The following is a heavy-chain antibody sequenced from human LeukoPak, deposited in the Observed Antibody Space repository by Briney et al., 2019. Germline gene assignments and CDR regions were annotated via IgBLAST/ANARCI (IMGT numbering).Heavy chain of an antibody. V-gene: IGHV3-23*01. CDR1: GLTYNRSA. J-gene: IGHJ4*02. CDR3: AKDAWGSRGYFDY. CDR2: ISGSGSDA. D-gene: IGHD7-27*01. Sequence: GGSLRLSCAASGLTYNRSAMIWARQAPGKALEWGSAISGSGSDAYAADSVKGRFTIIRTNTNNTVFLRRNRLRAENTVEYYCAKDAWGSRGYFDYWGQGTRVTVSS.